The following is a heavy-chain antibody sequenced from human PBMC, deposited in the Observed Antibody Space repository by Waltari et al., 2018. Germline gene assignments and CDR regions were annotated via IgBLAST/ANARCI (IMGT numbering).Heavy chain of an antibody. J-gene: IGHJ4*02. CDR2: ISSVSVHI. Sequence: VQLVESGGGLVQPGGSLRLSCAASGFTFSNYDMSWVRQAPGKGLEWVSYISSVSVHIYYADSVKGRFTISRDNAKNSLSLQMSSLRAEDTAVYYCTRAPDYWGQGVLVTVSS. CDR3: TRAPDY. CDR1: GFTFSNYD. V-gene: IGHV3-11*05.